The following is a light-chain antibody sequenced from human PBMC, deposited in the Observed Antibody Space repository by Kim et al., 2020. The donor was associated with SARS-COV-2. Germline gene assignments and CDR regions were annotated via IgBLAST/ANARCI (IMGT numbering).Light chain of an antibody. J-gene: IGKJ4*01. V-gene: IGKV1-27*01. CDR1: QGISNY. Sequence: AAVGDRVTITRRASQGISNYLAWYQQKPGKVPKLLIYAASTLQSGVPSRFSGSGSGTDFTITISSLQPEDVATYYCQKYNSAPLTFGGGTKVDIK. CDR2: AAS. CDR3: QKYNSAPLT.